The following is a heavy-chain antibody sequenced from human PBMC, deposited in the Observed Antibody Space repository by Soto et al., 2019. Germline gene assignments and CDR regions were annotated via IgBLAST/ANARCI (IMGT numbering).Heavy chain of an antibody. CDR1: GFTFSSYS. D-gene: IGHD3-10*01. CDR2: ISSSSSTI. J-gene: IGHJ4*02. Sequence: GGSLRLSCAASGFTFSSYSMNWVRQAPGKGLEWVSYISSSSSTIYYADSVKGRFTISRDNAKNSLYLQMNSLRAEDTAVYYCARAGGLTMVRGVMDYWGQGTLVTVSS. CDR3: ARAGGLTMVRGVMDY. V-gene: IGHV3-48*01.